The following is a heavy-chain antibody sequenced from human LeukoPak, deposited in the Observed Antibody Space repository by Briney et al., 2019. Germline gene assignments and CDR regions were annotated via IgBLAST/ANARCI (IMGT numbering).Heavy chain of an antibody. CDR2: IYTSGST. V-gene: IGHV4-61*02. CDR3: AREERYSSNWLDP. CDR1: GGSISSGSYY. J-gene: IGHJ5*02. Sequence: SQTLSLTCTVSGGSISSGSYYWSWIRQPAGKGLEWIGRIYTSGSTDYNPSLKSRVTISVDTSKNQFSLKVSSVTAADTAVYYCAREERYSSNWLDPWGQGTLVTVSS. D-gene: IGHD2-21*01.